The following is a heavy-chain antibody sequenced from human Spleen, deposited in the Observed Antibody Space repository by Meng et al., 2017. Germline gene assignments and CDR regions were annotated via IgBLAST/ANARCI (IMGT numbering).Heavy chain of an antibody. D-gene: IGHD3-22*01. CDR1: GFSLSTSGVG. J-gene: IGHJ4*02. CDR2: IYWDDDK. Sequence: QIPLKESGPTLVKPTQTLTLTCTFSGFSLSTSGVGVGWIRQPPGKALEWLALIYWDDDKRYSPSLKSRLTITKDTSKNQVVLTMTNMDPVDTATYYCAHPAGGSSGYYFSYFDYWGQGTLVTVSS. CDR3: AHPAGGSSGYYFSYFDY. V-gene: IGHV2-5*02.